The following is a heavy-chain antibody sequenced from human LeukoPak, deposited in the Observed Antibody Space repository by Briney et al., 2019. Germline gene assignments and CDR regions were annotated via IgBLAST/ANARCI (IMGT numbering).Heavy chain of an antibody. D-gene: IGHD3-9*01. J-gene: IGHJ6*03. CDR2: IIHRGNP. CDR1: GGSFCGQY. V-gene: IGHV4-34*12. Sequence: SETLSLPRADYGGSFCGQYWRWIRHPPGKGLEWNGEIIHRGNPNYNQPRKSRVTISVDTPKNQFSLKLSSVTAADTAVYYCARTVRYFDWLTPAMHWGYYYYMDVWGKGTTVTVSS. CDR3: ARTVRYFDWLTPAMHWGYYYYMDV.